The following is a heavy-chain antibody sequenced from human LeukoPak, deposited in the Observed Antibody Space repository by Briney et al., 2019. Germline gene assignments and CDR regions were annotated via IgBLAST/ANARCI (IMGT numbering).Heavy chain of an antibody. CDR2: ISGSGGST. J-gene: IGHJ4*02. V-gene: IGHV3-23*01. D-gene: IGHD1-14*01. CDR3: AKDLERSGDY. Sequence: PSETLSLTCTVSGGSISSSSYYWGWVRQAPGKGLEWVSAISGSGGSTYYADSVKGRFTISRDNSKNTLYLQMNSLRAEDTAVYYCAKDLERSGDYWGQGTLVTVSS. CDR1: GGSISSSSYY.